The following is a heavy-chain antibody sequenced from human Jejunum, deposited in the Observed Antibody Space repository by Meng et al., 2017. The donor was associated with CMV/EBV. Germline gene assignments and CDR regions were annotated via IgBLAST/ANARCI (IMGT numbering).Heavy chain of an antibody. CDR3: GSGTYGLPHDY. V-gene: IGHV3-66*01. J-gene: IGHJ4*02. Sequence: ELQVGGSGGGLVRPGGSLAPSCAVSGSDVTNHYMSGVRQAPGKGLEWVSIIHSGDTTYYADSVRDRCTISTDNFKTTLDFQMNRLRAEDSAVYYCGSGTYGLPHDYRGPGTLVTVSS. CDR2: IHSGDTT. D-gene: IGHD3-10*01. CDR1: GSDVTNHY.